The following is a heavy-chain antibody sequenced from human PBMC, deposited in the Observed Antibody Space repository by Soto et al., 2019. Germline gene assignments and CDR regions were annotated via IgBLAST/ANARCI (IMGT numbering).Heavy chain of an antibody. V-gene: IGHV3-23*01. CDR3: AKDEWIVGAFFDY. J-gene: IGHJ4*02. Sequence: HPGGSLRLSCAASGFTFSSYAMSWVRQAPGKGLEWVSAISGSGGSTYYADSVKGRFTISRDKSKNTLYLQMNSLRAEETAVYYCAKDEWIVGAFFDYWGQGTLVTVSS. D-gene: IGHD1-26*01. CDR1: GFTFSSYA. CDR2: ISGSGGST.